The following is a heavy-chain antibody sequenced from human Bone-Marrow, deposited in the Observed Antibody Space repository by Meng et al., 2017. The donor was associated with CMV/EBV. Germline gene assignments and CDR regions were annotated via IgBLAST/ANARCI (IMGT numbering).Heavy chain of an antibody. Sequence: LSLTCAASGFTFSSYEMNWVRQAPGKGLEWVSYISSSGSTIYYADSVKGRFTISRDNAKTSLYLQMNSLRAEDTAVYYCARDPQLGPDAFDIWGQGTMVTVSS. D-gene: IGHD3-10*01. CDR3: ARDPQLGPDAFDI. V-gene: IGHV3-48*03. J-gene: IGHJ3*02. CDR2: ISSSGSTI. CDR1: GFTFSSYE.